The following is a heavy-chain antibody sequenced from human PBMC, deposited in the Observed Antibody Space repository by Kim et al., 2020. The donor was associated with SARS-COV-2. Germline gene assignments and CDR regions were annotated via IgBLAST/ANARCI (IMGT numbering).Heavy chain of an antibody. Sequence: GGSLRLSCAASGFTSSAYDMHWVRQAPGKGLEWVSFINMSSTTIYYADSVRGRFTISRDNAKNSLFLQMNSLRVEDTALYFCVRDRTPGAFDIWGQGT. CDR1: GFTSSAYD. D-gene: IGHD3-10*01. J-gene: IGHJ3*02. CDR3: VRDRTPGAFDI. CDR2: INMSSTTI. V-gene: IGHV3-48*01.